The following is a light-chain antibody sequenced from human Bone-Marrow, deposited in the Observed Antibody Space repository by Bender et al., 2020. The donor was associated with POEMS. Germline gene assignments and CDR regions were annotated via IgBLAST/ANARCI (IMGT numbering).Light chain of an antibody. CDR2: DVS. V-gene: IGLV2-14*03. CDR3: SCFTATSTVI. CDR1: SSDIGRYNS. Sequence: QSALAQPASVSGSPGQSITIPCTGTSSDIGRYNSVSWYQQHPGKAPQLMIFDVSKRPAGVPDRFSGSKYGNTASLTISGLQADDEADYYCSCFTATSTVIFGGGTKVTVL. J-gene: IGLJ6*01.